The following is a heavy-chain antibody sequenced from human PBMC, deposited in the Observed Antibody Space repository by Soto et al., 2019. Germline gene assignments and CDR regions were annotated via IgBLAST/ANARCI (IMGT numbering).Heavy chain of an antibody. CDR2: ISSSSSYI. V-gene: IGHV3-21*01. J-gene: IGHJ4*02. Sequence: GGSLRLSCAASGFTFSSYSMNWVRQAPGKGLEWVSSISSSSSYIYYADSVKGRFTISRDNAKNSLYLQMNSLRAEDTAVYYCARDGQKGSSWFTFDYWGQGTLVTVSS. CDR3: ARDGQKGSSWFTFDY. D-gene: IGHD6-13*01. CDR1: GFTFSSYS.